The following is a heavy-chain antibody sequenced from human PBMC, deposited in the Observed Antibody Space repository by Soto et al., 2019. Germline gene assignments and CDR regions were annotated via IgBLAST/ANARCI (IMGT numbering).Heavy chain of an antibody. J-gene: IGHJ6*02. Sequence: PSETLSLTCTVSGGSISSGGYYWSWIRQHPGKGLEWIGYIYYSGSTYYNPPLKSRVTISVDTSKNQFSLKLSSVTAADTAVYYCASSYAGGGNRFYYYGMDVWGQGTTVTVSS. D-gene: IGHD2-15*01. CDR1: GGSISSGGYY. V-gene: IGHV4-31*03. CDR2: IYYSGST. CDR3: ASSYAGGGNRFYYYGMDV.